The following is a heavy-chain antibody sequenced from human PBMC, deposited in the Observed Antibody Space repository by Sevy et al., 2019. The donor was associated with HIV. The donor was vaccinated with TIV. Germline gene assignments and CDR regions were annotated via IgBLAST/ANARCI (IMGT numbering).Heavy chain of an antibody. J-gene: IGHJ4*02. D-gene: IGHD3-22*01. CDR2: IWNDGSNK. Sequence: GGSLRLSCAASGFTFSNYGMHWVRQAPGKGLEWVAVIWNDGSNKYYADSVNGRFTISRDNSKNTQYLQMNSLRVEDTAVYFCARGGDFNDRSAKRDFDYWGQGTLVTVSS. CDR3: ARGGDFNDRSAKRDFDY. CDR1: GFTFSNYG. V-gene: IGHV3-33*01.